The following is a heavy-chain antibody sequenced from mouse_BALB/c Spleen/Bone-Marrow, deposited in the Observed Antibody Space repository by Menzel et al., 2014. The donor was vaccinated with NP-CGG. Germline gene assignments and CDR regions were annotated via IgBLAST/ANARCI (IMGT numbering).Heavy chain of an antibody. Sequence: QVQLQQSGPGLVAPSQSLSITCTVSGFSLTGYGVNWVRQPPGKGLEWLGMIWGDGSTDYNSALKSRLSISKDNSKSQVFLKMNSLQTDDTARYYCARELGHYAMDYWSQGTSVTVSS. CDR1: GFSLTGYG. CDR3: ARELGHYAMDY. V-gene: IGHV2-6-7*01. J-gene: IGHJ4*01. CDR2: IWGDGST. D-gene: IGHD4-1*01.